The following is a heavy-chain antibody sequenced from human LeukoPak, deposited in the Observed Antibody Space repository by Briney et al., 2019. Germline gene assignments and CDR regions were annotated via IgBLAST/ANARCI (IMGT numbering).Heavy chain of an antibody. J-gene: IGHJ3*02. CDR3: ARAACSSTSCYALGAFDI. D-gene: IGHD2-2*01. CDR2: IYHSGST. V-gene: IGHV4-38-2*01. CDR1: GYSISSGYY. Sequence: SETLSLTCAVSGYSISSGYYWGWIRQPPGKGLAWIGSIYHSGSTYYNPSLKSRVTISVDTSKNQFSLKLSSVTAADTAVYYCARAACSSTSCYALGAFDIWGQGTMVTVSS.